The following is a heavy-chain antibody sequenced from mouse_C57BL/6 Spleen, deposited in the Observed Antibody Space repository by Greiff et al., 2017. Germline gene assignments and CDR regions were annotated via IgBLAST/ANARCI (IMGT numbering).Heavy chain of an antibody. J-gene: IGHJ1*03. V-gene: IGHV14-4*01. CDR2: IDPENGDT. CDR1: GFNIKDDY. Sequence: VHVKQSGAELVRPGASVKLSCTASGFNIKDDYMHWVKQRPEQGLEWIGWIDPENGDTEYAAKFKGKATITADTSSNTAYLQLSSLTSEDSAVNYGTFSHWYFDGWGTGTTVTVSS. CDR3: TFSHWYFDG.